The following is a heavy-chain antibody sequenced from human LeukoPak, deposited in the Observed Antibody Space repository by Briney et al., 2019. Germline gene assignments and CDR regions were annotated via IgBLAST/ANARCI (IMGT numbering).Heavy chain of an antibody. CDR1: GFSFSSYE. Sequence: EGSLRLSCAASGFSFSSYEMNWVRQAPGEGLEWVSYISGSGTITYYADSVKGRFTISRDNAKNSLYLQMNRLRAEDTAVYYCTSLPTGGQGTLVTVSS. J-gene: IGHJ1*01. CDR3: TSLPT. CDR2: ISGSGTIT. V-gene: IGHV3-48*03.